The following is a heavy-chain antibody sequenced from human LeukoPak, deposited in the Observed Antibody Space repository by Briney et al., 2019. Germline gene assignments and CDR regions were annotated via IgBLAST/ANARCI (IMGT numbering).Heavy chain of an antibody. CDR2: INPKSGGT. V-gene: IGHV1-2*02. Sequence: WASVKVSCKASGYTFTDYYMHWVRQAPGQGLEWMGWINPKSGGTNYAQQFEGRVTLTRNTSISTSYMEVSGLRYDDTAVYYCARDPYYYDYSHFDYWGQGTLVSVST. D-gene: IGHD3-22*01. CDR3: ARDPYYYDYSHFDY. CDR1: GYTFTDYY. J-gene: IGHJ4*02.